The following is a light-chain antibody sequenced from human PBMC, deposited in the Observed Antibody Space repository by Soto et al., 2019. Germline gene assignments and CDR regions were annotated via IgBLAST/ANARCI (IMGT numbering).Light chain of an antibody. CDR2: EDN. CDR1: SGSIASNY. J-gene: IGLJ2*01. Sequence: NFMLTQPHSVSESPGKTVTISCTRSSGSIASNYVQWYQQRPGSAPTTVIYEDNQRPSGVPDRFSGSIDSSSNSASLTISGLKTEDEADYYRQSYDSSIPMVVFGGGTKLTVL. V-gene: IGLV6-57*04. CDR3: QSYDSSIPMVV.